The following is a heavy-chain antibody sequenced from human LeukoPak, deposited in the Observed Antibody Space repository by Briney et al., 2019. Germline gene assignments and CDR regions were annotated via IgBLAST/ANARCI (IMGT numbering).Heavy chain of an antibody. J-gene: IGHJ3*02. D-gene: IGHD3-9*01. CDR3: ARGYYDILTGYREAFDI. CDR2: IYYSGST. V-gene: IGHV4-59*12. Sequence: QPSETLSLTCTVSGGSISSYYWSWIRQPPGKGLEWIRYIYYSGSTNYNPSLKSRVTISVDTSKNQFSLKLSSVPAADTAVYYCARGYYDILTGYREAFDIWGQGTMVTVSS. CDR1: GGSISSYY.